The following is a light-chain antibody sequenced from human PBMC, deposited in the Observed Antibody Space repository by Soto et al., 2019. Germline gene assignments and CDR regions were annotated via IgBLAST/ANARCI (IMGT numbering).Light chain of an antibody. V-gene: IGKV1-5*03. CDR1: QTISSW. CDR3: QQYNTYSEA. Sequence: DIQMTQSPSTVSASVGDIVTITCRASQTISSWVAWYQQKPGKAPKLLIYKATSLESGVPSRFSGTGSGTEFTLTISGLQPDDFASYYCQQYNTYSEAFGQGTKVDIK. CDR2: KAT. J-gene: IGKJ1*01.